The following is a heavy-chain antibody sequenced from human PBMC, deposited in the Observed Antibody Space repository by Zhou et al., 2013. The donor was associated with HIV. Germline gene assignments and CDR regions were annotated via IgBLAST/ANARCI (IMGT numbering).Heavy chain of an antibody. D-gene: IGHD2-15*01. CDR2: ISAYDGNT. CDR1: GYTFSTYT. V-gene: IGHV1-18*01. J-gene: IGHJ4*02. CDR3: ATWKVVADSLRLDY. Sequence: QVQLVQSGPEVKEPGASVKVSCKASGYTFSTYTITWVRQAPGQGLEWMGWISAYDGNTNFAQKFQDRVTMTTDTSTSTAYMELRSLRSDDTAVYYCATWKVVADSLRLDYWGQGTLVTVSS.